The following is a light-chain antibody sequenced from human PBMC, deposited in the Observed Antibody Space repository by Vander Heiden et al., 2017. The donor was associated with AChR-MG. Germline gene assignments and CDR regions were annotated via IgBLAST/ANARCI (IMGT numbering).Light chain of an antibody. CDR3: QSYDSSLSGWV. Sequence: QSVLTQPPSVSGAPGQRVTISCTGSSSNIGAGYEVHWYQQLPGTAPNLLIYGNSNRPSGVPDRFSGSKSGTSASLAITGLQAEDEADYYCQSYDSSLSGWVFGGGTKLTGL. CDR1: SSNIGAGYE. V-gene: IGLV1-40*01. CDR2: GNS. J-gene: IGLJ3*02.